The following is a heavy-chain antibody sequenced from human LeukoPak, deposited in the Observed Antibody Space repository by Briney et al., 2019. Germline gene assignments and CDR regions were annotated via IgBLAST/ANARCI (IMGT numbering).Heavy chain of an antibody. D-gene: IGHD6-13*01. CDR2: IYPGDSNT. V-gene: IGHV5-51*01. Sequence: GGSLRLSCKGSGYSFTRYWIGWVRQMPGKGLEWMGIIYPGDSNTRYSPSFQGQVTISVDESISTAYLQWSSLKASDTAMYYCARHFGYSSSWFVDYWGQGTLVTVSS. J-gene: IGHJ4*02. CDR3: ARHFGYSSSWFVDY. CDR1: GYSFTRYW.